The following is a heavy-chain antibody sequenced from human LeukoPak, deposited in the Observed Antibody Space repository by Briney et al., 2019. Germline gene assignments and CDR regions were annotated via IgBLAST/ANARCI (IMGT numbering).Heavy chain of an antibody. CDR3: ATHYYDSKNY. J-gene: IGHJ4*02. Sequence: GGSLRLSCAASGFTFSSYEMNWVRQAPGKGLEWVSYISSSGSTIYYADSVKGRFTISRDNAKNSLYLQMNSLRAEDTAVYYCATHYYDSKNYWGQGTLSPSPQ. V-gene: IGHV3-48*03. CDR1: GFTFSSYE. D-gene: IGHD3-22*01. CDR2: ISSSGSTI.